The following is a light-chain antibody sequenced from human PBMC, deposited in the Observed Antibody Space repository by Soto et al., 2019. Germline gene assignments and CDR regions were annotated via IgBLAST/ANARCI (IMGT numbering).Light chain of an antibody. Sequence: QLVLTQPPSASGTPGQRVTVSCSGSSSNIGKNTVNWYQQFPGTAPKLLIHANNLRPSGVPDRFSGSKSGTSASLAISGLQSEDEAEYYCAAWDDTLSGYVFGTVTKLTVL. J-gene: IGLJ1*01. CDR3: AAWDDTLSGYV. V-gene: IGLV1-44*01. CDR1: SSNIGKNT. CDR2: ANN.